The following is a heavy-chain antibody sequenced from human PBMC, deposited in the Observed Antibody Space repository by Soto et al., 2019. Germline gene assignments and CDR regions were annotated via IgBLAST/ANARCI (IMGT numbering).Heavy chain of an antibody. D-gene: IGHD1-1*01. Sequence: NPGGSLRLSWAASGFTFSSYSMNWVRQAPGKGLEWVSSISSSSSYIYYADSVKGRFTISRDNAKNSLYLQMNSLRAEDTAVYYCARDPGTYYYYGMEVWGQGTTVTVSS. CDR3: ARDPGTYYYYGMEV. CDR2: ISSSSSYI. J-gene: IGHJ6*02. CDR1: GFTFSSYS. V-gene: IGHV3-21*01.